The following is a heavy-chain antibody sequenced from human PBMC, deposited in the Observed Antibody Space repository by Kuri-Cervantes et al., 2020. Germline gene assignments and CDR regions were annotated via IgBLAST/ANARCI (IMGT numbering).Heavy chain of an antibody. J-gene: IGHJ3*01. CDR3: ARAPGYSYGWRDAFDF. Sequence: GESLKISCAASGFIFSNYGMNWVRQAPGKGLEWVSDITSNSSTIYYADSVKGRFAISRDNAKNSLYLQMNSLRDEDTAVHYCARAPGYSYGWRDAFDFWGQGTMVTVSS. D-gene: IGHD5-18*01. CDR2: ITSNSSTI. V-gene: IGHV3-48*02. CDR1: GFIFSNYG.